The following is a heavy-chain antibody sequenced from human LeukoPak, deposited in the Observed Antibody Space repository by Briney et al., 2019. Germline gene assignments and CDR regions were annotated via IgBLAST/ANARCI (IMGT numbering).Heavy chain of an antibody. CDR2: IWYDGSNK. Sequence: PGGSLRLSCAASGFTFSSYSMNWVRQAPGKGLEWVAVIWYDGSNKYYADSVKGRFTISRDNSKNALYLQMNSLRAEDTAVYYCAKDGTMVRGVINRAFDIWGQGTMVTVSS. CDR3: AKDGTMVRGVINRAFDI. V-gene: IGHV3-33*06. D-gene: IGHD3-10*01. J-gene: IGHJ3*02. CDR1: GFTFSSYS.